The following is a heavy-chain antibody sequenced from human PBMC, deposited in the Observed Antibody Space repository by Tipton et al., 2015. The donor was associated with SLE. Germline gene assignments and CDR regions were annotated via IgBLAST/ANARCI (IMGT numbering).Heavy chain of an antibody. V-gene: IGHV4-4*07. CDR3: AGDYYYDSSGYYYGMDV. D-gene: IGHD3-22*01. CDR1: GGSISSYY. Sequence: TLSLTCTVSGGSISSYYWSWIRQPAGKGLEWIGRIYTSGSTNYNPSLKSRVTMSVDTSKNQFSLKLSSVTAADTAVYYCAGDYYYDSSGYYYGMDVWGQGTTVTVSS. CDR2: IYTSGST. J-gene: IGHJ6*02.